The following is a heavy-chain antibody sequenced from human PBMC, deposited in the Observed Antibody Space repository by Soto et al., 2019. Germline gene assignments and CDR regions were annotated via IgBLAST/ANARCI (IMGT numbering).Heavy chain of an antibody. CDR1: GGSISSGDYY. Sequence: SETLSLTCTVSGGSISSGDYYWSWIRQPPGKGLEWIGYIYYSGSTYYNPSLKSGVTISGDTSKNQFSLKLSSVTAADTAVYYCARLVGEVRGVISEVSFYFDPLRRFPYWGQGTLVTVSS. J-gene: IGHJ4*02. D-gene: IGHD3-10*01. CDR2: IYYSGST. V-gene: IGHV4-30-4*01. CDR3: ARLVGEVRGVISEVSFYFDPLRRFPY.